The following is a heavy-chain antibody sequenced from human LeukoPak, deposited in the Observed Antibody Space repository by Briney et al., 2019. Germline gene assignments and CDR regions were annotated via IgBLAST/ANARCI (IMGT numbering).Heavy chain of an antibody. CDR2: ITSDSVDT. D-gene: IGHD2-8*01. CDR1: GFTFSNHW. Sequence: GGSLRLSCGASGFTFSNHWMSWVRQPPGKGLEWVSTITSDSVDTYYADSVKGRFTISRDNSKNTLYLQLNSLTVEDTAVYYCARRGIDGVDWFDPWGQGTLVTVSS. V-gene: IGHV3-23*01. J-gene: IGHJ5*02. CDR3: ARRGIDGVDWFDP.